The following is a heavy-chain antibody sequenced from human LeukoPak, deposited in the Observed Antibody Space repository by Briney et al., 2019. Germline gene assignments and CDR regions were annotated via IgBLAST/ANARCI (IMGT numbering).Heavy chain of an antibody. J-gene: IGHJ4*02. CDR3: ARNDSSGYFDY. CDR2: VYHSGST. D-gene: IGHD3-22*01. V-gene: IGHV4-38-2*01. Sequence: PSETLSLTCAVSDYSISSGDYWGWIRQPPGKGLEWIGSVYHSGSTHYSPSLKSRVTISVDTSKNQFSLKLRSVTAADTAVYYCARNDSSGYFDYWGQGTLVTAS. CDR1: DYSISSGDY.